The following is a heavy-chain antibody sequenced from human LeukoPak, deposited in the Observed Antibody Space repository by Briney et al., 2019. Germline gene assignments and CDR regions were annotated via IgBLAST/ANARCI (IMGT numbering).Heavy chain of an antibody. CDR1: GFTFGDYA. D-gene: IGHD5-12*01. J-gene: IGHJ4*02. V-gene: IGHV3-49*04. CDR3: SRAGYELDFDY. Sequence: GGSLRLSCTASGFTFGDYAMSWVRQAPGKGLEWVGFIRSKAYGGTTEYAASVKGRFTISRDDSKSIAYLQMNSLETEDTAVYYCSRAGYELDFDYWGQGTLVTVSS. CDR2: IRSKAYGGTT.